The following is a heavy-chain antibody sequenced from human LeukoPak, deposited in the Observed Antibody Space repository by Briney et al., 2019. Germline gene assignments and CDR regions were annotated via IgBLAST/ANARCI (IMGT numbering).Heavy chain of an antibody. CDR2: IYYSGNT. CDR3: ARGAYDSSGYYYGY. D-gene: IGHD3-22*01. CDR1: GGSISSGGYY. J-gene: IGHJ4*02. Sequence: PSQTLSLTCTVSGGSISSGGYYWSWIRQHPGKGLEWIGYIYYSGNTYYNPSLKGRVAISVDTSKNQFSLKLSSVTAADTAVYYCARGAYDSSGYYYGYWGQGTLVTVSS. V-gene: IGHV4-31*03.